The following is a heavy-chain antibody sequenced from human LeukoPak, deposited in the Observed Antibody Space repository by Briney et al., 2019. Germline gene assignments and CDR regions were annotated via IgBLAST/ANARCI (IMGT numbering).Heavy chain of an antibody. CDR3: AREFTIFGAFDI. CDR2: IYTSGST. V-gene: IGHV4-61*02. Sequence: PSQTLSLTCTVSGGSISSGSYYWSWIRQPAGKGREWIARIYTSGSTNYNPSLKSRVTISVDTSKNQFSLKLSSVTAADTAVYYCAREFTIFGAFDIWGQGTMVTVSS. D-gene: IGHD3-3*01. J-gene: IGHJ3*02. CDR1: GGSISSGSYY.